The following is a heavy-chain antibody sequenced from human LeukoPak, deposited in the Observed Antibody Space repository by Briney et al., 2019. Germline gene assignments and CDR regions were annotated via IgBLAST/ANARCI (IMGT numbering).Heavy chain of an antibody. CDR3: AKGAARPNYFDY. J-gene: IGHJ4*02. CDR1: GYTFTSYA. D-gene: IGHD6-6*01. CDR2: INAGNGNT. V-gene: IGHV1-3*01. Sequence: ASVKVSCKASGYTFTSYAMHWVRQAPGQRLEWMGWINAGNGNTKYSQKFQGRVTITRDTSASTAYMELSSLRSEDTAVYYRAKGAARPNYFDYWGQGTLVTVSS.